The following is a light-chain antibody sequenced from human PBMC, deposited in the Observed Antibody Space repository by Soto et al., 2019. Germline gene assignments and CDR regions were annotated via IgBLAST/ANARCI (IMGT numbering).Light chain of an antibody. CDR2: ESS. Sequence: QSALTQPASVSGSPGQSITISCTGTSSDVGSYNLVSWYQQHPGKAPKLMIYESSKRPSGVSNRFSGSKSGNPASLTVSGLQGEDEDDECGCSYAVSSTPRVVFGGGTQLTVL. J-gene: IGLJ2*01. CDR3: CSYAVSSTPRVV. CDR1: SSDVGSYNL. V-gene: IGLV2-23*01.